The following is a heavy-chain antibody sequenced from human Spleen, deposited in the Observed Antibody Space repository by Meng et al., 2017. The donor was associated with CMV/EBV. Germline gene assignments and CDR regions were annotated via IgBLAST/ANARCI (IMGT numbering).Heavy chain of an antibody. Sequence: GGSLRLSCAASGFTFSSYWMSWVRQAPGKGLEWVANIKQDGSEKYYVDSVKGRFTISRDNANSALYLQMDRLRVEDTAVYYCARTFYDFWSGIGYWGQGVLVTVSS. V-gene: IGHV3-7*01. CDR3: ARTFYDFWSGIGY. D-gene: IGHD3-3*01. CDR2: IKQDGSEK. J-gene: IGHJ4*02. CDR1: GFTFSSYW.